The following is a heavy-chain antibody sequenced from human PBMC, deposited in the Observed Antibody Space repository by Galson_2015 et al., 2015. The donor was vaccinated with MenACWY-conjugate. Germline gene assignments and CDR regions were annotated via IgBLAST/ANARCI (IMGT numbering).Heavy chain of an antibody. J-gene: IGHJ4*02. Sequence: WDWIRQPPGKGLEWIGYIYYSGTTGYNPSLKSRVTISKDSSKNQFSLELTSVTAADTAVYYCARTYYYGSGSHYPDWGQGTLVTVSS. CDR3: ARTYYYGSGSHYPD. V-gene: IGHV4-59*01. CDR2: IYYSGTT. D-gene: IGHD3-10*01.